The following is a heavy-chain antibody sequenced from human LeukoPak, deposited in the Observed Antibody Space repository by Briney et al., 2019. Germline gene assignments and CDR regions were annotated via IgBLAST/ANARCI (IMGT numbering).Heavy chain of an antibody. CDR3: ARDRGRVGAMGFDY. Sequence: GGSLRLSCAASGFTFSTYWMHWVRQAPGKGLVWVSRMNNDGSIRDYADSVKGRFTISRDNSKNTLYLQMNSLRAEDTAVYYCARDRGRVGAMGFDYWGQGTLVTVSS. V-gene: IGHV3-74*01. J-gene: IGHJ4*02. CDR2: MNNDGSIR. CDR1: GFTFSTYW. D-gene: IGHD1-26*01.